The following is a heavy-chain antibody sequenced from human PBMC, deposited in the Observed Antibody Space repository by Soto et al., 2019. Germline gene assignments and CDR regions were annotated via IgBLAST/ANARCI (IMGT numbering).Heavy chain of an antibody. V-gene: IGHV1-46*01. D-gene: IGHD5-18*01. J-gene: IGHJ6*02. CDR2: INPSGGST. Sequence: ASVKVSCKASGYTFTSYYMHWVRQAPGQGLEWMGIINPSGGSTSYAQKFQGRVTMTRDTSTSTVYMELSSLRSEDTAVYYCARDKLGYTYGKYYYSGLDVWGQGTTVTVS. CDR3: ARDKLGYTYGKYYYSGLDV. CDR1: GYTFTSYY.